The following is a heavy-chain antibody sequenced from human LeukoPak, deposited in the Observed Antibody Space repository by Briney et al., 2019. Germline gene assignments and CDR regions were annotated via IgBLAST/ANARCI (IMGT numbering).Heavy chain of an antibody. V-gene: IGHV3-23*01. CDR1: GFTFNNYA. J-gene: IGHJ4*02. CDR2: ISGGGGSS. CDR3: AKGQGYNYGDSIDY. D-gene: IGHD5-18*01. Sequence: GGSLRLSCAASGFTFNNYAMTWVRQAPGKGLEWVSVISGGGGSSYYADSVKGRFTVSRDNSKNTLYLQMNSLRDEDTAVYYCAKGQGYNYGDSIDYWGQGTLVIVSS.